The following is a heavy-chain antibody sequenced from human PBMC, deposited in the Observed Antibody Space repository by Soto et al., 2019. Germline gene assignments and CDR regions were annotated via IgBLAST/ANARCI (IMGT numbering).Heavy chain of an antibody. Sequence: GESLKISCKGSGYSFTSYWISWVRQMPGKGLEWMGRIDPSDSYTNYSPSFQGHVTISADKSISTAYLQWSSLKASDTAMYYCARPSYYYDSSGYPHDPDAFDIWGQGTTVTVSS. CDR2: IDPSDSYT. D-gene: IGHD3-22*01. J-gene: IGHJ3*02. CDR1: GYSFTSYW. CDR3: ARPSYYYDSSGYPHDPDAFDI. V-gene: IGHV5-10-1*01.